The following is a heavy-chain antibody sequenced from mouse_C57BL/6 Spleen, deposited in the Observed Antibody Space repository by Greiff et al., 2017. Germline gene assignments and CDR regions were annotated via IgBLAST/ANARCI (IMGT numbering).Heavy chain of an antibody. V-gene: IGHV1-26*01. Sequence: EVQLQQSGPELVKPGASVKISCKASGYTFTDYYMNWVKQCHGKSLEWIGDINPNNGGTSYNQKFKGKATLTVAKSSSTAYMELRSLTSEDSAVYYCARGNYYGSSYEFAYWGQGTLVTVSA. CDR1: GYTFTDYY. D-gene: IGHD1-1*01. CDR2: INPNNGGT. CDR3: ARGNYYGSSYEFAY. J-gene: IGHJ3*01.